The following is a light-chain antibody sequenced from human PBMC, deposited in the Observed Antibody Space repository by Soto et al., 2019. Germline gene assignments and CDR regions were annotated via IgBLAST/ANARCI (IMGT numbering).Light chain of an antibody. Sequence: QSALTQPRSVSGSPGQSVTISCTGTSSDVGGYNYVSWYQQHPGKAPKLMIYDVSKRPSGVPDRFSGSKSGNTASLTISGLQAEDEADYYCCSYAGSYTLSVFGTWTKLTVL. J-gene: IGLJ1*01. V-gene: IGLV2-11*01. CDR2: DVS. CDR1: SSDVGGYNY. CDR3: CSYAGSYTLSV.